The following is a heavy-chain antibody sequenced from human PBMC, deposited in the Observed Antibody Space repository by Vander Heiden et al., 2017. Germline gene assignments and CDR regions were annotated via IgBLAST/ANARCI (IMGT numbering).Heavy chain of an antibody. CDR1: GGSISSSTYY. D-gene: IGHD3-3*01. V-gene: IGHV4-39*01. J-gene: IGHJ4*02. Sequence: QLQLQESGPGLVKPSETLSLTCTVSGGSISSSTYYWGWLRQPPGKGLEWIGSIYYSGTIYYNSSLLSRVTISVDTSKNQFSLSLTSAPVADTAVYYCARLRSMGFWSGIDYWGQGSLVTV. CDR3: ARLRSMGFWSGIDY. CDR2: IYYSGTI.